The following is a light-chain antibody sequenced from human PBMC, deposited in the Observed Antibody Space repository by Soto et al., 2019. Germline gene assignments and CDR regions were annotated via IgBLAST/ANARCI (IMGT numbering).Light chain of an antibody. CDR1: QSVSSSY. CDR3: QQYNNWPIT. V-gene: IGKV3-20*01. CDR2: GTS. Sequence: EIVLTQSPGTLSLSPGERATVSCRASQSVSSSYLAWYRQKPGQAPRLLIHGTSSRATGTPDRFTGSGSGTDFTLTISSLQSEDFAVYYCQQYNNWPITFAQGTRLEIK. J-gene: IGKJ5*01.